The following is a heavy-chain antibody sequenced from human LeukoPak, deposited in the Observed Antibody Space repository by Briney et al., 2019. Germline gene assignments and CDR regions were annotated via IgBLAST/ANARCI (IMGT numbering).Heavy chain of an antibody. Sequence: GESLKISCKGSGYSFTGYWIGWVRQMPGKGLGWMGIIYPGDSDTRYSPSFQGQVTISADKSISTAYLQWSSLKASDTAMYYCARQGGPEGYDSSGYYLDYWGQGTLVTVSS. CDR3: ARQGGPEGYDSSGYYLDY. V-gene: IGHV5-51*01. J-gene: IGHJ4*02. CDR1: GYSFTGYW. CDR2: IYPGDSDT. D-gene: IGHD3-22*01.